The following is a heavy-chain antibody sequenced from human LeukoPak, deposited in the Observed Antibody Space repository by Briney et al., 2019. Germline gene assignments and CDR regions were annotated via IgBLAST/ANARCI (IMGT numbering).Heavy chain of an antibody. Sequence: ASVKVSCKASGYTFTSYYMHWVRQAPGQGLEWMGIINPSGGSTSYAQKFQGRVTMTRDMSTSTVYMELSSLRSEDTAVYYCVRTEGNYDILTGYYDYWGQGTLVTVSS. V-gene: IGHV1-46*01. J-gene: IGHJ4*02. D-gene: IGHD3-9*01. CDR2: INPSGGST. CDR1: GYTFTSYY. CDR3: VRTEGNYDILTGYYDY.